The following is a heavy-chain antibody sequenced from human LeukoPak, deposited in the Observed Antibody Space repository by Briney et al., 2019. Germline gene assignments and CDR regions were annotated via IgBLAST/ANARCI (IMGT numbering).Heavy chain of an antibody. Sequence: GGSLRLSRAASGFTFSSYGMSWVRQAPGKGLEWVSAISGSGGSTYYADSVKGRFTISRDNSQNTLYLQMNSLRVEDTAVYYCAKPYRVIRNAFDIWGQGTQVTVSS. V-gene: IGHV3-23*01. CDR1: GFTFSSYG. J-gene: IGHJ3*02. CDR3: AKPYRVIRNAFDI. CDR2: ISGSGGST. D-gene: IGHD3-22*01.